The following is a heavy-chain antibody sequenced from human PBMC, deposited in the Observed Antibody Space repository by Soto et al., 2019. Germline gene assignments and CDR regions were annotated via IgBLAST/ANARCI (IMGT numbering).Heavy chain of an antibody. J-gene: IGHJ6*02. CDR2: IDPSDSYT. D-gene: IGHD5-18*01. CDR1: GYSFTSYW. Sequence: PVESLKISCKVSGYSFTSYWISWVRQMHGKGLEWMGRIDPSDSYTNYSPSFQGHVTISADKSISTAYLQWSSLKASDTAMYYCAGKRRGYSYGWYYYYGMDVWGQGTTVTVSS. CDR3: AGKRRGYSYGWYYYYGMDV. V-gene: IGHV5-10-1*01.